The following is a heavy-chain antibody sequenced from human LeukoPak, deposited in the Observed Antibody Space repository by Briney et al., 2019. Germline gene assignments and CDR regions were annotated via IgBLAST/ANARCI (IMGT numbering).Heavy chain of an antibody. CDR2: ISYDGSNK. CDR3: AKERGLWGWYYGMDV. D-gene: IGHD2-21*01. Sequence: TGGSLRLSCAASGFTFSSYGMHWVRQAPGKGLEWVAVISYDGSNKYYAGSVKGRFTISRDNSKNTLYLQMNSLRAEDTAVYYCAKERGLWGWYYGMDVWGQGTTVTVSS. J-gene: IGHJ6*02. V-gene: IGHV3-30*18. CDR1: GFTFSSYG.